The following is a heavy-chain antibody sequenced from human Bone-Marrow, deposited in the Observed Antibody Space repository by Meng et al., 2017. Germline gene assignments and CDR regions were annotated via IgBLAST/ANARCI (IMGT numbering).Heavy chain of an antibody. CDR2: IWYDGTKK. CDR3: AREAYDTSTYFDY. D-gene: IGHD3-22*01. V-gene: IGHV3-33*08. J-gene: IGHJ4*02. CDR1: GFTFSSYD. Sequence: GESLKISCAACGFTFSSYDMHWVRQAPGKGLEWVALIWYDGTKKYYEDSVKGRFIISRDNSKNTLYLQMNTLRAEDTAVYYCAREAYDTSTYFDYWGQGTLVTVSS.